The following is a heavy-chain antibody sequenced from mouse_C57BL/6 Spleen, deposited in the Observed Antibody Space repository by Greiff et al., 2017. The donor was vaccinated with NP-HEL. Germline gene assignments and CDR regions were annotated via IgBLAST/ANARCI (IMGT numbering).Heavy chain of an antibody. CDR2: IDPSSGGT. CDR3: ARPANWYWYFDV. D-gene: IGHD4-1*01. CDR1: GYTFTSYW. J-gene: IGHJ1*03. Sequence: QVQLQQPGAELVKPGASVKLSCKASGYTFTSYWMHWVKQRPGRGLEWIGRIDPSSGGTKYNEKFKSKATLTVDKPSSTAYMQLSSLTSEDSAVYYCARPANWYWYFDVWGTGTTVTVSS. V-gene: IGHV1-72*01.